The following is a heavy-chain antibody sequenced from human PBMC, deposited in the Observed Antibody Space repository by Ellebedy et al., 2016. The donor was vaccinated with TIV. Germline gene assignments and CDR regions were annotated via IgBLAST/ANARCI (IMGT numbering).Heavy chain of an antibody. D-gene: IGHD6-19*01. CDR2: IYPGDSDT. CDR3: ARLGYTNGRPSGDDL. V-gene: IGHV5-51*01. Sequence: GEPLKISCKGSGYSFTSYWIGWVRQMPGKGLEWMGIIYPGDSDTRYSPSFQGQVTISADKSISTAYPQWSSLRASDTAMYYCARLGYTNGRPSGDDLWGRGTLVIVSS. CDR1: GYSFTSYW. J-gene: IGHJ2*01.